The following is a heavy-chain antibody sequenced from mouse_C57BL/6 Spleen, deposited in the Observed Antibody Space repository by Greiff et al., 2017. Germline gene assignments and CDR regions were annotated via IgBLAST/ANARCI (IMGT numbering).Heavy chain of an antibody. CDR1: GFTFTSYW. Sequence: QVQLQQSGADLVKPGASVKLSCTASGFTFTSYWMHWVQQRPGQGLEWIGMIHPNSGSTNYNEKLKSKATLTVDKSSSTAYMQLSSLTAEDSAVYYCARWGYNNYFDYWGQGTTLTVSS. D-gene: IGHD3-1*01. CDR2: IHPNSGST. V-gene: IGHV1-64*01. CDR3: ARWGYNNYFDY. J-gene: IGHJ2*01.